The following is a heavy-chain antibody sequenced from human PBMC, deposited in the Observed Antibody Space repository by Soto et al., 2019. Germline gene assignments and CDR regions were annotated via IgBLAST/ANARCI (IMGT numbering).Heavy chain of an antibody. CDR3: ARGAGGTLKFDP. Sequence: QVQLQESGPGLVKPSQTLSLTCTVSGGSISSGDYYWSWIRQPPGKGLEWIGYIYYSGSTYYNPSLKSRVTISIATSKTQFSLWLSSVTAADTAVYYCARGAGGTLKFDPWGLGTLVTVSS. D-gene: IGHD1-1*01. CDR1: GGSISSGDYY. J-gene: IGHJ5*02. V-gene: IGHV4-30-4*01. CDR2: IYYSGST.